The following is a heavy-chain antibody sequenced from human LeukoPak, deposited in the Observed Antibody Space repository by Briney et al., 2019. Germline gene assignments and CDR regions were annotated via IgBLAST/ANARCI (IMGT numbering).Heavy chain of an antibody. CDR3: ARLPETYSNLDYYYMDV. CDR1: GFTFSSYA. CDR2: ISYDGSNK. V-gene: IGHV3-30*04. D-gene: IGHD4-11*01. J-gene: IGHJ6*03. Sequence: GGSLRLSCAASGFTFSSYAMHWVRQAPGKGLEWVAVISYDGSNKYYADSVKGRFTISRDNSKNSLYLQMNSLRAEDTAVYYCARLPETYSNLDYYYMDVWGKGTTVTVSS.